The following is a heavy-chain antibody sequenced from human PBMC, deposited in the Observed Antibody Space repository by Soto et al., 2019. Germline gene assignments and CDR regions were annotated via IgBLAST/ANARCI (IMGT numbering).Heavy chain of an antibody. Sequence: QVQLVESGGGVVQPGRSLRLSCAASGFTFSSYAMHWVRQAPGKGLEWVAVISYEGSNKYYADSVKGRFTISRDNSKNTLYLQMNSLRAEDTAVYYCARDNYDFWSGTFDYWGQGTLVTVSS. D-gene: IGHD3-3*01. V-gene: IGHV3-30-3*01. CDR2: ISYEGSNK. CDR3: ARDNYDFWSGTFDY. J-gene: IGHJ4*02. CDR1: GFTFSSYA.